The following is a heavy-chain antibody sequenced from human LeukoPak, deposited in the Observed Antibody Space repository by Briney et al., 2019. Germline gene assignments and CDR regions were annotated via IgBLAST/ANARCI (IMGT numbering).Heavy chain of an antibody. J-gene: IGHJ4*02. V-gene: IGHV3-30*02. CDR2: IRYDGSNK. Sequence: GGSLRLSCAASGFTFSSYGMHWVRQAPGKGLEWVAFIRYDGSNKYYADSVKGRFTISRDNSKNTLYLQMNSLRAEDTAVYYCAKDFLHRYPFPPYWGQGTLVTVSA. D-gene: IGHD2-2*01. CDR3: AKDFLHRYPFPPY. CDR1: GFTFSSYG.